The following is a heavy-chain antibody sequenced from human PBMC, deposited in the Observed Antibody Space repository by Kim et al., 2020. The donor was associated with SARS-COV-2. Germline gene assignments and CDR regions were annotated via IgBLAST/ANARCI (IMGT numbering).Heavy chain of an antibody. D-gene: IGHD6-6*01. V-gene: IGHV3-30*18. Sequence: GGSLRLSCAASGFSFNNYDMHWVRQAPGKGLEWVAHVSYDGSLKYYADSLKGRFTVSKDSSKNTLFLHMNSLGTEDTAVYYCAKNRGLFHLAVRPPHFD. CDR3: AKNRGLFHLAVRPPHFD. CDR1: GFSFNNYD. CDR2: VSYDGSLK. J-gene: IGHJ4*01.